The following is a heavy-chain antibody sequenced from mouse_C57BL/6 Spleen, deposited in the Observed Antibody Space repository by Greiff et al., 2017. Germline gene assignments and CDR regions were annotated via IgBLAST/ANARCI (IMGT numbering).Heavy chain of an antibody. CDR2: ISYDGSN. J-gene: IGHJ1*03. V-gene: IGHV3-6*01. D-gene: IGHD2-5*01. Sequence: EVQLQESGPGLVKPSQSLSLTCSVTGYSITSGYYWNWIRQFPGNKLEWMGYISYDGSNNYNPSLKNRNSITRDTSKNQFFLKLNSVTTEDTATYDCARPKSNYWYFDVWGTGTTVTVSS. CDR1: GYSITSGYY. CDR3: ARPKSNYWYFDV.